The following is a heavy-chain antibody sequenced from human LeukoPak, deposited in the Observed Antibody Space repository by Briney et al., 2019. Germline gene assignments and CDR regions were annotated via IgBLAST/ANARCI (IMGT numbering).Heavy chain of an antibody. V-gene: IGHV3-72*01. J-gene: IGHJ4*02. CDR1: GFTFSDHY. CDR2: SRNKANGYST. CDR3: TASITVAGVFDY. Sequence: TGGSLRLSCAAAGFTFSDHYMEWVRQAPGKGLEWVCRSRNKANGYSTEYAASVKGRFTVSRDDSRKSLYLQMNSLRTEDTAMYYCTASITVAGVFDYWGQGILVTVSS. D-gene: IGHD6-19*01.